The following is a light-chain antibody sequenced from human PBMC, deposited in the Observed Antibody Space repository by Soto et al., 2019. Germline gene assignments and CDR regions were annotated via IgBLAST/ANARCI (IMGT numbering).Light chain of an antibody. V-gene: IGKV1-17*01. Sequence: IQMTQSPSSLSSSVGDRVTISCRASQGIGNALGWYQQKPGKPTKVLIYGASNLQSGVPTRFSGSGSGTELTLVISSLQPDDFATYHCQQYNSYSVTFGQGTKVDI. J-gene: IGKJ1*01. CDR1: QGIGNA. CDR2: GAS. CDR3: QQYNSYSVT.